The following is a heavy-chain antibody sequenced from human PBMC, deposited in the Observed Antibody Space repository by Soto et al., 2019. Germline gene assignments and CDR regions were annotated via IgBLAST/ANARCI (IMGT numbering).Heavy chain of an antibody. V-gene: IGHV4-61*01. CDR1: CGSVSSGSYY. Sequence: SETLSLTCTVSCGSVSSGSYYWSWIRQPPGKGLEWIGYTYYSGSTNYNPSLKSRVTISVDTSKNQFSLKLSSVTAADTAVYYCARVCEYQLLWVWFDPWGQGTLVTVSS. J-gene: IGHJ5*02. CDR2: TYYSGST. CDR3: ARVCEYQLLWVWFDP. D-gene: IGHD2-2*01.